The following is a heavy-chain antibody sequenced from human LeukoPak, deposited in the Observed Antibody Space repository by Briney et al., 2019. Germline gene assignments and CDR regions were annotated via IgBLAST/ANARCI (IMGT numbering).Heavy chain of an antibody. CDR1: GGTFSSYA. Sequence: RASVKVSCKASGGTFSSYAISWVRQAPGQGLEWMGRIIPIFGTANYAQNFQGRVTITTDESTSTAYMELSSLRSEDTAVYYCARDMEMATTESWGQGTLVTVSS. D-gene: IGHD5-24*01. CDR2: IIPIFGTA. V-gene: IGHV1-69*05. CDR3: ARDMEMATTES. J-gene: IGHJ5*02.